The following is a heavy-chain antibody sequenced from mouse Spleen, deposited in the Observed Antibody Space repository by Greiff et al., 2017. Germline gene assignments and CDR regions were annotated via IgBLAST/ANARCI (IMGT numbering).Heavy chain of an antibody. CDR1: GYTFTDYA. V-gene: IGHV1S137*01. CDR3: ARGGGNYENYYAMDY. J-gene: IGHJ4*01. CDR2: ISTYYGDA. D-gene: IGHD2-1*01. Sequence: QVQLKESGAELVRPGVSVKISCKGSGYTFTDYAMHWVKQSHAKSLEWIGVISTYYGDASYNQKFKGKATMTVDKSSSTAYMELARLTSEDSAIYYCARGGGNYENYYAMDYWGQGTSVTVSS.